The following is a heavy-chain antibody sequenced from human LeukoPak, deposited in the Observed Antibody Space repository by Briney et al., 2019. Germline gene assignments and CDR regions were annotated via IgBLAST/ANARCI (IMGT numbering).Heavy chain of an antibody. CDR2: ISDDGRNK. Sequence: GGSLRLSCAASGFTFNNYGMHYVRQAPGKGLEWVAVISDDGRNKNYADSVKGRFTISRDNSNNTLYLQMNSLRAEDTGVYYCAKDKETTASGTFDYWGQGTLVTVSS. CDR1: GFTFNNYG. D-gene: IGHD6-13*01. CDR3: AKDKETTASGTFDY. J-gene: IGHJ4*02. V-gene: IGHV3-30*18.